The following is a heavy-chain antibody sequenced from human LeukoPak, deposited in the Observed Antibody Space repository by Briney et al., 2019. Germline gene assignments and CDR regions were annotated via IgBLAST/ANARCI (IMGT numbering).Heavy chain of an antibody. D-gene: IGHD3-10*01. CDR2: ISSSSSYI. CDR3: ARDRGDGDYYGSGSYSYPRRPYYYYGMDV. CDR1: GFTFSSYS. J-gene: IGHJ6*02. Sequence: PGGSLRLSCAASGFTFSSYSMNWVRQAPGKGLEWVSSISSSSSYIYYADSVKGRFIISRDNAKNSLYLQMNSLRAEDTAVYYCARDRGDGDYYGSGSYSYPRRPYYYYGMDVWGQGTTVTVSS. V-gene: IGHV3-21*01.